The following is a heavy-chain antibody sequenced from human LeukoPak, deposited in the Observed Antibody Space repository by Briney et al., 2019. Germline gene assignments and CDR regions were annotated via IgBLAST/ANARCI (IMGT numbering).Heavy chain of an antibody. CDR1: GFTFSSYA. J-gene: IGHJ4*02. Sequence: GGSLRLSCAASGFTFSSYAMSWVRQAPGKGLEWVSAISGSGGSTYYADSVKGRFTISRDNAKNSLYLQMNSLRDEDTAIYYCARETTVIKKIDYWGQGTLVTVSS. D-gene: IGHD4-17*01. CDR2: ISGSGGST. CDR3: ARETTVIKKIDY. V-gene: IGHV3-23*01.